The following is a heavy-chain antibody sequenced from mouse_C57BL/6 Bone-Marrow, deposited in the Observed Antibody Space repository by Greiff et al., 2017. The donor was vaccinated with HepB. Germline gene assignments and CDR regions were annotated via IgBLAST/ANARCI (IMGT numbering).Heavy chain of an antibody. CDR2: IWSGGST. CDR3: ARTPYYYGRYFDV. J-gene: IGHJ1*03. D-gene: IGHD1-1*01. Sequence: QVQLQQSGPGLVQPSQSLSITCTVSGFSLTSYGVHWVRQSPGKGLEWLGVIWSGGSTDYNAAFISRLSISKDNSKSQVFFKMNSLQADDTAIYYCARTPYYYGRYFDVWGTGTTVTVSS. CDR1: GFSLTSYG. V-gene: IGHV2-2*01.